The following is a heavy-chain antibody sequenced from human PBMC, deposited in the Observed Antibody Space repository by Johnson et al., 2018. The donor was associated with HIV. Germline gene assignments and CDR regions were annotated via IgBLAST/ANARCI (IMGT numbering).Heavy chain of an antibody. CDR1: GFTFDDYG. Sequence: EVQLVESGGGVVRPGGSLRLSCAASGFTFDDYGMSWVRQAPGKGLEWVSSFNWNGGSTSYADSVRGRFTISRDNAKNSLYLQMNSLRAEDTAFYYCAARYWPPIRAAFDMWGQGTMVTVSS. J-gene: IGHJ3*02. D-gene: IGHD2-8*02. V-gene: IGHV3-20*04. CDR3: AARYWPPIRAAFDM. CDR2: FNWNGGST.